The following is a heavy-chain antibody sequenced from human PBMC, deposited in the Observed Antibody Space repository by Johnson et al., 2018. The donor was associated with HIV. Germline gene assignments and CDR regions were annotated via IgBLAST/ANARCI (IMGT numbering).Heavy chain of an antibody. CDR3: ARGRPWGWELRRDAFDI. CDR2: MNLNGGST. Sequence: VQLVESGGGVVRPGGSLRLSCAASGFTFDDYGLSWVRQAPGKGLEWVSGMNLNGGSTGYADSVKGRCTISRDNAKNSLYLQMNSLRAEDTALYYCARGRPWGWELRRDAFDIWGQGTMVTVSS. D-gene: IGHD1-26*01. CDR1: GFTFDDYG. J-gene: IGHJ3*02. V-gene: IGHV3-20*04.